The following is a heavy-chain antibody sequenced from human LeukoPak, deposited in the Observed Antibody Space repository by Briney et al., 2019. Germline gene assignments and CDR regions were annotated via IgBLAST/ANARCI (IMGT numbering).Heavy chain of an antibody. D-gene: IGHD5-12*01. J-gene: IGHJ6*02. Sequence: ASVKVSCNASGGTFSSYAISWVRQAPGQGLEWMGRIIPILGIANYAQKFQGRVTITADKSTSTAYMELSSLRSEDTAVYYCARNSVATTIKTYYYYGMDVWGQGTTVTVSS. CDR2: IIPILGIA. CDR1: GGTFSSYA. CDR3: ARNSVATTIKTYYYYGMDV. V-gene: IGHV1-69*04.